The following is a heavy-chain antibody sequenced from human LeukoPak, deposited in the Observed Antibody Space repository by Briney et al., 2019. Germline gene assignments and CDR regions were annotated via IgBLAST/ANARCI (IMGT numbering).Heavy chain of an antibody. J-gene: IGHJ6*03. D-gene: IGHD6-19*01. CDR3: ASSGWYPWSAHYYYYMDV. CDR2: IYTSGST. Sequence: SETLSLTCTVSGGSISSYYWSWIRQPAGKGLEWIGRIYTSGSTNYNPSLKSRVTMSVDTPKNQFSLKLSSVTAADTAVYYCASSGWYPWSAHYYYYMDVWGKGTTVTVSS. V-gene: IGHV4-4*07. CDR1: GGSISSYY.